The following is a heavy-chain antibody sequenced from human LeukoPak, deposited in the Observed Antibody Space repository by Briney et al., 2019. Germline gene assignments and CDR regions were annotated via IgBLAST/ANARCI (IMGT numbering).Heavy chain of an antibody. J-gene: IGHJ4*02. CDR3: ARGVTLRRTTVTTDQGFDY. V-gene: IGHV4-61*02. CDR2: IYTSGST. Sequence: TSETLSLTCTVSGGSISSGSYYWSWIRQPAGKGLEWIGRIYTSGSTNYNPSLKSRVTISVDTSKNQFSLKLSSVTAADTAVYYCARGVTLRRTTVTTDQGFDYWGQGTLVTVSS. D-gene: IGHD4-17*01. CDR1: GGSISSGSYY.